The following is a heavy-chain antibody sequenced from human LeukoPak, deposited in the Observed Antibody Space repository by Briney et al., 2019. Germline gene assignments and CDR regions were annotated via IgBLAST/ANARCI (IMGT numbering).Heavy chain of an antibody. V-gene: IGHV1-18*01. Sequence: GASVKVSCKASGYTFTSYGISWVRQAPGQGLEWMGWVSAYNGDTNYAQKFQGRVTMTTDTSTSTAYMELRSLRADDTAVYYCARGGSGGVCNYWGQGTLVTVSS. CDR2: VSAYNGDT. J-gene: IGHJ4*02. CDR1: GYTFTSYG. D-gene: IGHD3-10*01. CDR3: ARGGSGGVCNY.